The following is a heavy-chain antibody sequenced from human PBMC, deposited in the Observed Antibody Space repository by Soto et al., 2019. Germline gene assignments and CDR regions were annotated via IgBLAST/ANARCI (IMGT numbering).Heavy chain of an antibody. Sequence: EVQLVESGGGLVKPGGSLRLSCAASGFTFSSYSMNWVRQAPGKGLEWVSSISSSSSYIYYADSVKGRFTISRDNAKNSLYLQMNSLRAEDTAVYYCARVGIAVAGKGDYWGQGTLVTVSS. CDR1: GFTFSSYS. D-gene: IGHD6-19*01. V-gene: IGHV3-21*01. J-gene: IGHJ4*02. CDR2: ISSSSSYI. CDR3: ARVGIAVAGKGDY.